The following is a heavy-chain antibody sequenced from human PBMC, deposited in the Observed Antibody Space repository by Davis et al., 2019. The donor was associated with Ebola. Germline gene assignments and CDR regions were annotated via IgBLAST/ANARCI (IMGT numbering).Heavy chain of an antibody. J-gene: IGHJ4*02. CDR2: ISYDGSNK. CDR1: GFTFSSYA. CDR3: ARDPRAFTVTTYYFDY. D-gene: IGHD4-17*01. Sequence: GESLKISCAASGFTFSSYAMHWVRQAPGKGLEWVAVISYDGSNKYYADSVKGRFTISRDNSKNTLYLQMNSLRAEDTAVYYCARDPRAFTVTTYYFDYWGQGTLVTVSS. V-gene: IGHV3-30-3*01.